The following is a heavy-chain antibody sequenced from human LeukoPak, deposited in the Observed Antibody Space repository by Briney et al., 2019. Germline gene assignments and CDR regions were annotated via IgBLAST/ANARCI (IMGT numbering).Heavy chain of an antibody. CDR3: AREYHYYGSGSAFDY. CDR1: GYTFTSYG. J-gene: IGHJ4*02. CDR2: ISAYNGNT. Sequence: ASVKVSCKASGYTFTSYGISWVRQAPGQGLEWMGWISAYNGNTNYAQKLQGRVTMTTDTSTSTAYMELRSLRSDDTAVYYCAREYHYYGSGSAFDYWGQGTLATVSS. D-gene: IGHD3-10*01. V-gene: IGHV1-18*04.